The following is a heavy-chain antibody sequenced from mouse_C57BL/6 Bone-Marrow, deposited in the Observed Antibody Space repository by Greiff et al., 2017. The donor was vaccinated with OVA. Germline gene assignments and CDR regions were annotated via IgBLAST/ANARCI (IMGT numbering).Heavy chain of an antibody. CDR2: IDPSDSET. CDR3: ATRYGYDGYFDV. CDR1: GYTFTSYW. V-gene: IGHV1-52*01. J-gene: IGHJ1*03. Sequence: VQLQQPGAELVRPGSSVKLSCKASGYTFTSYWMHWVKQRPIQGLEWIGNIDPSDSETHYNQKFKDKATLTADKSSSTAYMQRSSLTSEDFAVYYCATRYGYDGYFDVWGKGTTVTVSS. D-gene: IGHD2-2*01.